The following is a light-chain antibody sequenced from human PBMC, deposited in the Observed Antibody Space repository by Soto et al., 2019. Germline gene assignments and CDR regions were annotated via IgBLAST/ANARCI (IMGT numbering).Light chain of an antibody. CDR1: SSNIGNNY. Sequence: QSALTQPPSVSAAPGQKVTISCSGSSSNIGNNYVSWYQQLPGTAPKLLIYDNNKRPSGIPDRFSGSKSGTSATLGITGLQTGDEADYYCGTWDSSLSALWVFGGGTKVTGL. CDR2: DNN. J-gene: IGLJ3*02. V-gene: IGLV1-51*01. CDR3: GTWDSSLSALWV.